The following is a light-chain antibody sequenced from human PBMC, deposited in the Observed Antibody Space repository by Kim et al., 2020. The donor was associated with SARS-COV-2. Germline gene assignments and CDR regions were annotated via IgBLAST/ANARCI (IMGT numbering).Light chain of an antibody. V-gene: IGKV3-15*01. CDR1: QCVSNN. CDR2: GAS. Sequence: SVSPRERTTISGRASQCVSNNLAWYQQKPGQSPRLLSCGASTRATGIPVRFIGSGSGTAFTLTITSLQSEDSAVYYWQQYENWLTFGGGTKVDIK. J-gene: IGKJ4*01. CDR3: QQYENWLT.